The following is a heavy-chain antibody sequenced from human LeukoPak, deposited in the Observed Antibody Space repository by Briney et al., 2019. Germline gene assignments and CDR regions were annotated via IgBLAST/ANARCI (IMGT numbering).Heavy chain of an antibody. D-gene: IGHD6-19*01. Sequence: ASVSVSCTASGYTFTSYGISWVRQAPGQGLEWMGWISAYNGNTNYAQKLQGRVTMTTDTSTSTAYMELRSLRSDDTAVYYCARDRHSSGWYSLFGSPNWFDPWGQGTLVTVSS. V-gene: IGHV1-18*01. CDR3: ARDRHSSGWYSLFGSPNWFDP. CDR1: GYTFTSYG. CDR2: ISAYNGNT. J-gene: IGHJ5*02.